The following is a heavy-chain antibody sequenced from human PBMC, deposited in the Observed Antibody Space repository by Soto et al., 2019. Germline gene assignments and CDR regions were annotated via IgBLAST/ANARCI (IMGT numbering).Heavy chain of an antibody. CDR1: GFTFTRYS. CDR2: ISSTTNYI. CDR3: ARVSEDLTANFDY. Sequence: EVQLVESGGGLVKPGGSLRLSCAASGFTFTRYSMNWVRQAPGKGLEWVSSISSTTNYIYYGDSMKGRFTISRDNAKNSLYLEMNSLRAEDTAVYYCARVSEDLTANFDYWGKGTLVTVSS. J-gene: IGHJ4*02. V-gene: IGHV3-21*06. D-gene: IGHD7-27*01.